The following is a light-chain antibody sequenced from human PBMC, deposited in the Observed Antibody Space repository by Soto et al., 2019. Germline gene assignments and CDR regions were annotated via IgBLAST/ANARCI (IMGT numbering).Light chain of an antibody. J-gene: IGKJ4*01. V-gene: IGKV1-12*01. CDR3: QQATISQLT. CDR2: AAS. CDR1: QGISGW. Sequence: DIQMTQSPSSVSASVGDRVTITCRVSQGISGWLAWYQQRPGEAPKLLIYAASTLQSGVPSRFSGGRSGTDFTLTINSLQPEDFATYYCQQATISQLTFGGGTKVEIK.